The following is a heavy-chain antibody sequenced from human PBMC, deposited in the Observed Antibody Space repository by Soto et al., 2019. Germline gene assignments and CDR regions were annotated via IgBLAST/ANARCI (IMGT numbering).Heavy chain of an antibody. V-gene: IGHV4-39*01. Sequence: PSETLSLTCTVSGGSISSSSYYWGWIRQPPGKGLEWIGSIYYSGSTYYNPSLKSRVTISVDTSKNQFSLKLSSVTAADTAVYYCARQHIVVVPAAKGINWFDPWGQGTLVTVS. D-gene: IGHD2-2*01. CDR1: GGSISSSSYY. J-gene: IGHJ5*02. CDR3: ARQHIVVVPAAKGINWFDP. CDR2: IYYSGST.